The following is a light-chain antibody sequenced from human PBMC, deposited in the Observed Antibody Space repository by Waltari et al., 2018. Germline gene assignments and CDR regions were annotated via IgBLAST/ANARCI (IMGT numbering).Light chain of an antibody. CDR3: SSYTTSGTWV. V-gene: IGLV2-14*03. CDR2: DVN. CDR1: SSDVGGYNY. Sequence: QSALTQPASVSGSPGQSITISCTGTSSDVGGYNYVSWFQQHPGKAPKLVIYDVNNWPSGVSHRLSGSKSGNTASLTISGLQTEDEADYYCSSYTTSGTWVFGGGTKLAVL. J-gene: IGLJ3*02.